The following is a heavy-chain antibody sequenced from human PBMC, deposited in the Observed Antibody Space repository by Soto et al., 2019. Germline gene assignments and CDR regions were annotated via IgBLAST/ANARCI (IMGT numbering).Heavy chain of an antibody. CDR1: GYTFTSYY. CDR3: ARDLAYDILSIRGVFDY. J-gene: IGHJ4*02. CDR2: INPSGGSK. D-gene: IGHD3-9*01. V-gene: IGHV1-46*01. Sequence: QVQLVQSGAEVKKPGASVKVSCKASGYTFTSYYMHWVRQDPGQGLEWLRIINPSGGSKSYAQTFQGRVTMTRDTSTSTVYMELSSLRSADTAVYYCARDLAYDILSIRGVFDYWVQGTLVTVSS.